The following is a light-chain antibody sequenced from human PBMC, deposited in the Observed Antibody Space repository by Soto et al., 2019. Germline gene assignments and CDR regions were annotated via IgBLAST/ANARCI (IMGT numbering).Light chain of an antibody. CDR3: QVWDSSSVHVV. Sequence: SYELTQPPSVSVAPGQTSRIPCGGNNIGSKSEHWYQQKPGQAPVLVVYEASDRPSGIPERFSGSNSGNTATLTISRVEAGDDADYYCQVWDSSSVHVVFGGGTTLTVL. V-gene: IGLV3-21*02. J-gene: IGLJ2*01. CDR2: EAS. CDR1: NIGSKS.